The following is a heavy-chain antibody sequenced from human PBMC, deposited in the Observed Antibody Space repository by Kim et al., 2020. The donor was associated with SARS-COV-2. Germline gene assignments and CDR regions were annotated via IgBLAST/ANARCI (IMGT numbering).Heavy chain of an antibody. CDR3: ARYAYARTLGDYYYGMDV. D-gene: IGHD3-16*01. V-gene: IGHV1-69*13. CDR1: GGTFSSYA. Sequence: SVKVSCKASGGTFSSYAISWVRQAPGQGLEWMGGIIPIFGTANYAQKFQGRVTITADESTSTAYMELSSLRSEDTAVYYCARYAYARTLGDYYYGMDVWGQGTTVTVSS. CDR2: IIPIFGTA. J-gene: IGHJ6*02.